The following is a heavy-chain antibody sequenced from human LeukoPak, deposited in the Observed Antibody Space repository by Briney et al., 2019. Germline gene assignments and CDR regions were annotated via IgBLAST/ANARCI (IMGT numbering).Heavy chain of an antibody. CDR1: GGTFSSYA. Sequence: ASVKVSCKASGGTFSSYAISWVRQAPGQGLEWMGRIIPIFGTANYAQKFQGRVTITTDESTSTAYMDLSSLRSEDTAVYYCARESLITFGGDIAPAFDYWGQGTLVTVSS. CDR2: IIPIFGTA. CDR3: ARESLITFGGDIAPAFDY. V-gene: IGHV1-69*05. D-gene: IGHD3-16*02. J-gene: IGHJ4*02.